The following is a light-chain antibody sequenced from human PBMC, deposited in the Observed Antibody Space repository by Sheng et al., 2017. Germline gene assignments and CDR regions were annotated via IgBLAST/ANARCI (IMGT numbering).Light chain of an antibody. CDR2: GAS. CDR1: QTISSTY. Sequence: EIVLTQSPDTLSLSPGERATLSCRASQTISSTYLAWCQQKPGQAPRLLICGASNRATGIPARFSGSGSGTDFTLTISSLEPEDFGVYYCQQRDDWPITFGQGTRLEIK. CDR3: QQRDDWPIT. V-gene: IGKV3D-20*02. J-gene: IGKJ5*01.